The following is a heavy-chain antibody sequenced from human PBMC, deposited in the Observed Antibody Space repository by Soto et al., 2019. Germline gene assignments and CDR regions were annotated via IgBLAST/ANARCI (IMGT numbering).Heavy chain of an antibody. CDR2: INPGNGNT. Sequence: ASVKVSCKASGYTFTTYAMHWVRQAPGQRLEWMGWINPGNGNTKYSEKFQGRATITTDTSARTAYMELSSLRSEDTAVYYCARDPPYYYDTSGYYESWFDPWGQGTLVTVSS. CDR3: ARDPPYYYDTSGYYESWFDP. V-gene: IGHV1-3*01. J-gene: IGHJ5*02. D-gene: IGHD3-22*01. CDR1: GYTFTTYA.